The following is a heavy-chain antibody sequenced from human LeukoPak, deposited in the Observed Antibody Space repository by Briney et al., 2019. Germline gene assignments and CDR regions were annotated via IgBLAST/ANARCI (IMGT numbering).Heavy chain of an antibody. D-gene: IGHD4-17*01. J-gene: IGHJ6*02. CDR2: ISYDGSNK. V-gene: IGHV3-30-3*01. CDR3: ARGYGDYASYGMDV. CDR1: GFTFSSYA. Sequence: GRSLRLSCAASGFTFSSYAMPWVRQAPGKGLEWVAVISYDGSNKYYADSVKGRFTISRDNSKNTLYLQMNSLRAEDTAVYYCARGYGDYASYGMDVWGQGTTVTVSS.